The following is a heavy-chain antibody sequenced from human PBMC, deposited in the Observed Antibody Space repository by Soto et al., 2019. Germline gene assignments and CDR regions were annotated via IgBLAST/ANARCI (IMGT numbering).Heavy chain of an antibody. D-gene: IGHD2-2*01. V-gene: IGHV3-21*01. CDR3: AREAAAIGRLQFDP. Sequence: NPGGSLRLSCAASGFTFSSYSMNWVRQAPGKGLEWVSSISSSSSYIYYADSVKGRFTISRDNAKNSLYLQMNSLRAEDTAVYYCAREAAAIGRLQFDPWGQGPLVTVS. CDR2: ISSSSSYI. CDR1: GFTFSSYS. J-gene: IGHJ5*02.